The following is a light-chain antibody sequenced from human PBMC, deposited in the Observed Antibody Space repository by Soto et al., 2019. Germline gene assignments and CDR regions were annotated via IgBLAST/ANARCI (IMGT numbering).Light chain of an antibody. CDR2: LGS. CDR1: QSLLQSNGYNC. CDR3: MQALQSPVT. J-gene: IGKJ4*01. Sequence: EIVMTQSPLSLPVTPGEPASISCRSSQSLLQSNGYNCLDWYLQKPGQSPQLLIYLGSNRASGVPDRFSGSGSGTDFTLKISRVEAEDVGVYYCMQALQSPVTFGGGTKVEIK. V-gene: IGKV2-28*01.